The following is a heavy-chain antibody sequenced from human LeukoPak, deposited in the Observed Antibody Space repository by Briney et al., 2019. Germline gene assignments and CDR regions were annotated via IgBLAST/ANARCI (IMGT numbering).Heavy chain of an antibody. CDR1: GFTFSSSA. CDR2: ISNNGGYT. V-gene: IGHV3-23*01. J-gene: IGHJ5*02. Sequence: SGGSLRLSCAASGFTFSSSAMSWVRQAPGKGLEWVSVISNNGGYTYYADSVQGRFTISRDNSKSTLCLQMNSLRAEDTAVYYCAKDGEYYYGSGSFFWFDPWGQGTLATVSS. D-gene: IGHD3-10*01. CDR3: AKDGEYYYGSGSFFWFDP.